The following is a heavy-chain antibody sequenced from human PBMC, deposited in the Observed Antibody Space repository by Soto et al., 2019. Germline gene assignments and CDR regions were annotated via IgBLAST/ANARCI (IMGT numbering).Heavy chain of an antibody. V-gene: IGHV1-69*13. CDR1: GGTFSSYA. Sequence: SVKVSCKASGGTFSSYAISSVRQAPGQGLEWMGGIIPIFGTANYAQKFQGRVTITADESTSTAYMELSSLRPEDTAVYYCASALRYFDWSVPGDAFDIWGQGTMVTVS. J-gene: IGHJ3*02. CDR3: ASALRYFDWSVPGDAFDI. CDR2: IIPIFGTA. D-gene: IGHD3-9*01.